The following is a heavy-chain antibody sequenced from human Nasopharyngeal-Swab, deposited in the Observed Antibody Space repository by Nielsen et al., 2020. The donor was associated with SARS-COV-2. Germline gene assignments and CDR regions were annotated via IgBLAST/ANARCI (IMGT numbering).Heavy chain of an antibody. V-gene: IGHV4-59*01. CDR2: IYYSGST. D-gene: IGHD3-16*01. J-gene: IGHJ4*02. Sequence: RQAPWKGLGWIGYIYYSGSTNYNPSLKSRVTISVDTSKNQFSLKVSSVTAADTAVYYCARDGYASGIDYWGQGTLVTVSS. CDR3: ARDGYASGIDY.